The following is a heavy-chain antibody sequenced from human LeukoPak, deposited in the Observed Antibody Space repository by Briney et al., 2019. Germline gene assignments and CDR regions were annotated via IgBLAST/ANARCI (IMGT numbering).Heavy chain of an antibody. Sequence: MTSETLSLTCAVSGGFIRSSNWWSWVRQSPGKGLEWIGEIYHSGNTNYNPSLKSRVTISVAKSKDQFSLKLNSVTVADTAVYYCARRMSIGTAIEYWGQGTLVTVSS. V-gene: IGHV4-4*02. D-gene: IGHD5-18*01. CDR1: GGFIRSSNW. CDR3: ARRMSIGTAIEY. J-gene: IGHJ4*02. CDR2: IYHSGNT.